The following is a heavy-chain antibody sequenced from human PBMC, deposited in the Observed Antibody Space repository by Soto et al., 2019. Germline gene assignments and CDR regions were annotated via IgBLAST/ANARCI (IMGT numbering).Heavy chain of an antibody. CDR2: IIPILGIA. CDR3: ARDTPIRTSWFDP. Sequence: QVQLVQSGAEVKKPGSSVKVSCKASGGTFSSYTISWVRQAPGQGLEWMGRIIPILGIANYAQKFQGRVTITADKSTRTAYMELSSLRPEDTAVYYGARDTPIRTSWFDPWGQGTLVTVSS. J-gene: IGHJ5*02. V-gene: IGHV1-69*08. D-gene: IGHD2-2*01. CDR1: GGTFSSYT.